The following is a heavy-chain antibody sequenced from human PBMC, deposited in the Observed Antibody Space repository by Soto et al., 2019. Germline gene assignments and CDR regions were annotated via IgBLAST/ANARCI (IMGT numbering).Heavy chain of an antibody. CDR1: GASISSYY. CDR3: ARRAVVASTYFFDY. V-gene: IGHV4-59*01. Sequence: PSETLSLTCTVSGASISSYYWSWFRQPPGKGLEWIGYTYYSGNTNYNPPLKSRVTISVDTSKNQFSLKVSSVTATDTAAYYCARRAVVASTYFFDYWGQGTLVTVSS. CDR2: TYYSGNT. J-gene: IGHJ4*02. D-gene: IGHD2-15*01.